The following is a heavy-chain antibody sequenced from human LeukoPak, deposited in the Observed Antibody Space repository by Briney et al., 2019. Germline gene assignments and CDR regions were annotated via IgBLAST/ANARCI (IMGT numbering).Heavy chain of an antibody. CDR1: GFTFSSYS. V-gene: IGHV3-21*01. Sequence: PGGSLRLSCAASGFTFSSYSMNWVRQAPGKGLEWVSSISTTSRYRYYADTVKGRFTVSRDNAKNSLSLQMNSLRAEDTAVYYCARGNSDYDHDYGGQGTLVTVSS. D-gene: IGHD4-11*01. CDR3: ARGNSDYDHDY. CDR2: ISTTSRYR. J-gene: IGHJ4*02.